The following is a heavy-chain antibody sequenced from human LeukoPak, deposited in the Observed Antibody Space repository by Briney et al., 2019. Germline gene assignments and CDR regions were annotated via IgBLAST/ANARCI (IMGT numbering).Heavy chain of an antibody. V-gene: IGHV1-69*13. CDR1: GGTFSSYA. Sequence: SVKVSCKASGGTFSSYAISWVRQAPGQGLEWMGGIIPIFGTANYAQKFQGRVTITADESTSTAYMELSSLRSEDTAVYYCARVGKSDADYYYYMDVWGKGTTVTVSS. J-gene: IGHJ6*03. D-gene: IGHD2-8*01. CDR2: IIPIFGTA. CDR3: ARVGKSDADYYYYMDV.